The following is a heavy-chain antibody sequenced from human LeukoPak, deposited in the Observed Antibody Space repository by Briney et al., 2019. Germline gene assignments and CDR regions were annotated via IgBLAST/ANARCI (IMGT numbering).Heavy chain of an antibody. CDR3: ARDPTSEISVPYYFDD. J-gene: IGHJ4*02. V-gene: IGHV4-34*01. CDR2: VNHRGMT. D-gene: IGHD3-16*01. CDR1: GGSFTGYH. Sequence: SETLSLTCAVYGGSFTGYHWNWIRQAPGKGLQWIGEVNHRGMTNYNPSLKSRVIISADTSKNQFSLKLKSVTAADTAMYYRARDPTSEISVPYYFDDWGQGTLVTVSS.